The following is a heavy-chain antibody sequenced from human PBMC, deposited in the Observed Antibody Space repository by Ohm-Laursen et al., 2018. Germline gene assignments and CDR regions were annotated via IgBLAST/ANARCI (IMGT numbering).Heavy chain of an antibody. J-gene: IGHJ3*02. CDR1: GFTFSGYW. CDR3: FSGPSWEI. D-gene: IGHD1-26*01. V-gene: IGHV3-7*01. Sequence: SLRLSCAVSGFTFSGYWMYWVRQAPGKGLEWVANIKQDGSEKYYVDSVTGRFTISRDNAKNSLYLQMNSLRAEDTAVYYCFSGPSWEIWGQGTVVTVSS. CDR2: IKQDGSEK.